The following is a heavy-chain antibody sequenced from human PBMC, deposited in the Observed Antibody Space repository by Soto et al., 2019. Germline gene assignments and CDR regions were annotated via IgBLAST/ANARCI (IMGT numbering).Heavy chain of an antibody. CDR1: GVAIRVMG. D-gene: IGHD2-2*01. J-gene: IGHJ4*02. Sequence: DGSMRLGRGGAGVAIRVMGMSWSGQKQGKGMEWVANISQEGSEINYVDSVKGRFTISRDNTKNSLYLQMNSLRAEDTAIYYCESEVVVSRGASYLGYRGPGTLVTVSS. V-gene: IGHV3-7*04. CDR3: ESEVVVSRGASYLGY. CDR2: ISQEGSEI.